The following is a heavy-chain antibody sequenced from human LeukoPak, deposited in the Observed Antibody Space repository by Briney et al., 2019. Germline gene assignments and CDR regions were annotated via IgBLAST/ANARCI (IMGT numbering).Heavy chain of an antibody. J-gene: IGHJ4*02. CDR2: MRFDGSEE. D-gene: IGHD4-17*01. CDR3: AKGPYGDYYFDY. Sequence: GGSLRFSCAASGFTFNTYGMHWVRQTPGKGLHWVAFMRFDGSEEQYADSVKGRFIISRDNSKNTLYLQMNSLRAEDTAVYYCAKGPYGDYYFDYWGQGTLVTVSS. CDR1: GFTFNTYG. V-gene: IGHV3-30*02.